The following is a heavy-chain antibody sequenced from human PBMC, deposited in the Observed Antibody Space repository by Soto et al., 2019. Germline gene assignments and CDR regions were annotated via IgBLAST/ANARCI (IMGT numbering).Heavy chain of an antibody. J-gene: IGHJ4*02. CDR2: INPNGGGT. V-gene: IGHV1-2*02. Sequence: QVQLVQSGAEMKKPGASVKVSCESSGYTFTAYYIHWVRQAPGHGLEWMGWINPNGGGTKYAQKFQGRVTMIRDTSINTAYMELTRLTSDDTAVYYCARAVHTMVQGVRFRVDQWGQGSLVTISS. CDR1: GYTFTAYY. D-gene: IGHD3-10*01. CDR3: ARAVHTMVQGVRFRVDQ.